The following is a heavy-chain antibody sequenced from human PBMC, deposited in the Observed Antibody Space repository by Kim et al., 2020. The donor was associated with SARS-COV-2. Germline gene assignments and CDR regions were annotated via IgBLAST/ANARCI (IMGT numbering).Heavy chain of an antibody. CDR3: GKDGHCSDGSCYFDSGLDV. Sequence: GGSLRHSCAASGFTFSTYAMTWIRQSPGKGLEWVATITGGGGSTYYADSVKGRFTVSRDNSKNTLYLQMNSLRAEDTAVYYCGKDGHCSDGSCYFDSGLDVWGQGTTVTVSS. CDR2: ITGGGGST. J-gene: IGHJ6*02. CDR1: GFTFSTYA. V-gene: IGHV3-23*01. D-gene: IGHD2-15*01.